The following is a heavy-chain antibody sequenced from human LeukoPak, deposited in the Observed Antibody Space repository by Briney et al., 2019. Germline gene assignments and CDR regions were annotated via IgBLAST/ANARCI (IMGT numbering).Heavy chain of an antibody. Sequence: ASVKVSCKASGYTFTSYYMHWVRQAPGQGLEWMGIINPSGGSTSYAQKFQGRVTMTRGTSTSTVYMELSSLRSEDTAVYYCARVWPRFWSGYHFDYWGQGTLVTVSS. J-gene: IGHJ4*02. V-gene: IGHV1-46*03. CDR3: ARVWPRFWSGYHFDY. CDR1: GYTFTSYY. D-gene: IGHD3-3*01. CDR2: INPSGGST.